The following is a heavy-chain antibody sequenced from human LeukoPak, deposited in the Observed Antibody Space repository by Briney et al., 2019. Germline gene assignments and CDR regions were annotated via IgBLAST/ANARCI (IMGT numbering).Heavy chain of an antibody. V-gene: IGHV3-21*01. D-gene: IGHD3-10*01. J-gene: IGHJ4*02. Sequence: GGSLRLSCAASGFTFSSYSMNWVRQAPGKGLEWVSSISSSSSYIYYADSVKGRLTISIDNAKNSLYLQMNSLRAEDTAVYYCAREYGSGSYYNFAYWGQGTLVTVSS. CDR1: GFTFSSYS. CDR2: ISSSSSYI. CDR3: AREYGSGSYYNFAY.